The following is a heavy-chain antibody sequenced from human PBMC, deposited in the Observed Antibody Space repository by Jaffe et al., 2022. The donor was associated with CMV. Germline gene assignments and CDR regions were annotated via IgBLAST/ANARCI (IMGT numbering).Heavy chain of an antibody. CDR2: IYPADSDT. CDR3: ALISVTATFFDN. J-gene: IGHJ4*02. V-gene: IGHV5-51*01. CDR1: GYSFADSW. D-gene: IGHD2-21*02. Sequence: EVQLIQSGAEVKKPGESLKISCKGSGYSFADSWIGWVRQKPGKGLEWMGIIYPADSDTRYNPSLEGQATISVDKSISTAYLQWSSLKASDTAMYFCALISVTATFFDNWGQGTLVSVSS.